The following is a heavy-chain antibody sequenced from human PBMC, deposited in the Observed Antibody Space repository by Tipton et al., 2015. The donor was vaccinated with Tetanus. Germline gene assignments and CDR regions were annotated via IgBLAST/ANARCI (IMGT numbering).Heavy chain of an antibody. V-gene: IGHV3-21*01. Sequence: SLRLPCAASGFIFSDYSMNWVRQAPGKGLEWVAAVSGDSTSYADSLRGRFTISRDNAKNSVYLHVNGLRADDTAVYFCAREQMGRGSHAFDIWGQGTLVTVSS. J-gene: IGHJ3*02. CDR1: GFIFSDYS. D-gene: IGHD3-10*01. CDR3: AREQMGRGSHAFDI. CDR2: VSGDST.